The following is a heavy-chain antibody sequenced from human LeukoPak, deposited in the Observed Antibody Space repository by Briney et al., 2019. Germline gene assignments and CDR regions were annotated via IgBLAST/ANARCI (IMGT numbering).Heavy chain of an antibody. D-gene: IGHD2-2*01. CDR1: GYTFTGYY. CDR3: ARDRGYCSSTSCQTPYYYYYYMDV. CDR2: ISAYNGNT. V-gene: IGHV1-18*04. Sequence: GASVKVSCKASGYTFTGYYMHWVRQAPGQGLEWMGWISAYNGNTNYAQKLQGRVTMTTDTSTSTAYMELRSLRSDDTAVYYCARDRGYCSSTSCQTPYYYYYYMDVWGKGTTVTVSS. J-gene: IGHJ6*03.